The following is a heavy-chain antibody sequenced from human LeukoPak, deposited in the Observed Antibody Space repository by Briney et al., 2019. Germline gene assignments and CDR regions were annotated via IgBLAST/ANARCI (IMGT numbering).Heavy chain of an antibody. Sequence: RPGGSLRLSCAASGFTFDDYGMSWVRQAPGKGLEWVSGINWNGGSTDYADSVKGRFTISRDNAKNSLYLQMNSLRAEDTALYYCAREIRRYYYDSSGYYQLDYWGQGTLVTVSS. CDR3: AREIRRYYYDSSGYYQLDY. V-gene: IGHV3-20*04. J-gene: IGHJ4*02. CDR1: GFTFDDYG. D-gene: IGHD3-22*01. CDR2: INWNGGST.